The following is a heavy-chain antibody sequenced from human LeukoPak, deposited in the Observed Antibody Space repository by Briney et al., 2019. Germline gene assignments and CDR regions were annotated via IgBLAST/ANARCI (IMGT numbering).Heavy chain of an antibody. V-gene: IGHV4-34*01. J-gene: IGHJ6*02. CDR3: ARDTAMVSYYYYYGMDV. D-gene: IGHD5-18*01. CDR2: TSHSGST. CDR1: GESFTDYQ. Sequence: ASETLSLTCAVSGESFTDYQWNWIRQSPGKGLEWIGDTSHSGSTTYNPSLESRVTISVDTSKNQFSLKLSSVTAADTAVYYCARDTAMVSYYYYYGMDVWGQGTTVTVSS.